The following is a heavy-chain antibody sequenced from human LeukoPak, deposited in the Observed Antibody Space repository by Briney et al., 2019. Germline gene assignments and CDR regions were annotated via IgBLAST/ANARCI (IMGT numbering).Heavy chain of an antibody. D-gene: IGHD2-2*01. CDR1: GYTFTSNY. V-gene: IGHV1-18*04. J-gene: IGHJ3*02. CDR2: ISAYNGNT. CDR3: ARDTGSPARLNAFDI. Sequence: ASVKVSCKASGYTFTSNYMHWVRQAPGQGLEWMGWISAYNGNTNYAQKLQGRVTMTTDTSTSTAYMELRSLRSDDTAVYYCARDTGSPARLNAFDIWGQGTMVTVSS.